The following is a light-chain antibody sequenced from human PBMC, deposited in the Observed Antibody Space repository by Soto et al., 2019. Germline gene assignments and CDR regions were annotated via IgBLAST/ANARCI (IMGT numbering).Light chain of an antibody. CDR2: DAS. V-gene: IGKV3-20*01. CDR1: QSVSMTY. J-gene: IGKJ1*01. Sequence: EVVLTQSPGTLSLSPGERATLSCRASQSVSMTYLAWYQQKPGQAPRLLIYDASSRASGIPDRFSGSVSGTDFTLTISRLEPDDFAVYYRQDYGNSRTFGQGTKVDIK. CDR3: QDYGNSRT.